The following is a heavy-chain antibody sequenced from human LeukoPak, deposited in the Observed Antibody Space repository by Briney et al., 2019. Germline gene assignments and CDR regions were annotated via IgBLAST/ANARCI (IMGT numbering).Heavy chain of an antibody. CDR3: ARDAPGNTALDY. CDR1: GFTFVSYW. D-gene: IGHD5-18*01. V-gene: IGHV3-74*01. CDR2: INGYGSST. J-gene: IGHJ4*02. Sequence: GGSLRLSCAASGFTFVSYWMHWVRQAPGKGLEWVSRINGYGSSTDFADSVKGRFTISRDNAKNTLYLQMNSLRAEDTAVYYCARDAPGNTALDYWGQGTLVTVSS.